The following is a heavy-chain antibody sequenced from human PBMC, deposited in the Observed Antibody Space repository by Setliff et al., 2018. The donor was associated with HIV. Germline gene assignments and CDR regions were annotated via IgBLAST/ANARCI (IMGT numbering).Heavy chain of an antibody. Sequence: SETLSLTCTVSGGSISSSSYYWGWIRQPPGKGLEWIGSTSSSGNTYYNPSLKSRVTTSVDTPKNQFSLKLRSVTAADTAVYYCEVAGQWGQGTLVTVSS. CDR1: GGSISSSSYY. CDR3: EVAGQ. J-gene: IGHJ4*02. D-gene: IGHD6-19*01. V-gene: IGHV4-39*01. CDR2: TSSSGNT.